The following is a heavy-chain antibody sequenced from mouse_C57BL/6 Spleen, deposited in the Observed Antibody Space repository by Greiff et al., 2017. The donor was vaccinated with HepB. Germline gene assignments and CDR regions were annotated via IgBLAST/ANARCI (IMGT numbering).Heavy chain of an antibody. Sequence: DVQLQESGGGLVQPGGSMKLSCVASGFTFSNYWMNWVRQSPEKGLEWVAQIRLKSDNYATHYAESVKGRFTISRDDSKSSIYLQMNNLRAEDTGIYYCTRYGSSPYWDFDVWGTGTTVTVSS. D-gene: IGHD1-1*01. J-gene: IGHJ1*03. V-gene: IGHV6-3*01. CDR3: TRYGSSPYWDFDV. CDR2: IRLKSDNYAT. CDR1: GFTFSNYW.